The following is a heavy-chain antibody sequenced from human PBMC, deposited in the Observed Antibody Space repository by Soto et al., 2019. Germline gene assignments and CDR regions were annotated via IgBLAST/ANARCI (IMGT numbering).Heavy chain of an antibody. Sequence: GGSLRLSCAASGFTFSSYDMHWVRQGTGQGLEWVSTIVIADNRYYLSSVTGRFTISRDDAENSLYLQMNKLKAGDTAVYYCARGGIPPGYGLDVWGQGTTVTVSS. CDR1: GFTFSSYD. J-gene: IGHJ6*02. CDR2: IVIADNR. V-gene: IGHV3-13*04. D-gene: IGHD6-13*01. CDR3: ARGGIPPGYGLDV.